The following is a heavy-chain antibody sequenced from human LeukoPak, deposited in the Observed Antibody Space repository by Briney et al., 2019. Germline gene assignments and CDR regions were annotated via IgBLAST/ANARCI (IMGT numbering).Heavy chain of an antibody. CDR2: IYYSGST. CDR1: GGSISSYY. V-gene: IGHV4-59*01. CDR3: ARDRQGFGIDY. Sequence: SETLPLTCTVSGGSISSYYWSWIRQPPGKGLEWIGYIYYSGSTNYNPSLKGRVTISVDTSKNQFSLKLSSVTAADTAVYYCARDRQGFGIDYWGQGTLVTVSS. J-gene: IGHJ4*02. D-gene: IGHD3-10*01.